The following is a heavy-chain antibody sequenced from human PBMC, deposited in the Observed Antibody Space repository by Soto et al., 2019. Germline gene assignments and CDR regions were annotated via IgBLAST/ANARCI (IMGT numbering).Heavy chain of an antibody. CDR2: ISSSSGGTI. CDR1: GFTFSDYY. J-gene: IGHJ4*02. D-gene: IGHD1-1*01. CDR3: AGDLPSTTSADY. Sequence: GGSLRLSCAASGFTFSDYYMNWVRQAPGKGLEWVSYISSSSGGTIYYADSVKGRFTISRDNAKNSLHLQMNSLRAEDTAVYYCAGDLPSTTSADYWGQGTLVTVSS. V-gene: IGHV3-11*01.